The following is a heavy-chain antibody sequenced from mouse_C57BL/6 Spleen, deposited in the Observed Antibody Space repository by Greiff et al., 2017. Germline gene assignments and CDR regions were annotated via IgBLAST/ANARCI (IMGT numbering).Heavy chain of an antibody. CDR1: GYTFTSYW. CDR2: IHPNSGST. Sequence: QVQLKQPGAELVKPGASVKLSCKASGYTFTSYWMHWVKQGPGQGLEWIGMIHPNSGSTNYNEKFKSKATLTVDKSSSTAYMQLSSLTSEDSAVYYCARSKTAQAYFDYWGQGTTLTVSS. CDR3: ARSKTAQAYFDY. J-gene: IGHJ2*01. V-gene: IGHV1-64*01. D-gene: IGHD3-2*02.